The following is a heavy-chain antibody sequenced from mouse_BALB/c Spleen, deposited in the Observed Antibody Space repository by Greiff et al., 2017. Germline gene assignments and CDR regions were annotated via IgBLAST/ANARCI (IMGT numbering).Heavy chain of an antibody. Sequence: EVQLQQSGAELVRPGSSVKISCKASGYAFSSYWMNWVKQRPGQGLEWIGYINPYNDGTKYNEKFKGKATLTSDKSSSTAYMELSSLTSEDSAVYYCASEGHRYFDYWGQGTTLTVSS. V-gene: IGHV1-14*01. CDR2: INPYNDGT. CDR3: ASEGHRYFDY. J-gene: IGHJ2*01. CDR1: GYAFSSYW. D-gene: IGHD2-14*01.